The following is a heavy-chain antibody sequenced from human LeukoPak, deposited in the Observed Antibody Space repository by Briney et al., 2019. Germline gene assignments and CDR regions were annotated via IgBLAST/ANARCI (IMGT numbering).Heavy chain of an antibody. J-gene: IGHJ6*03. V-gene: IGHV1-2*02. CDR3: ARGYYYYYMDV. CDR1: GYTVTAYY. Sequence: ASVKVSCKASGYTVTAYYMHWVRQAPGQGLEWRGWINPNSGGTNYAQKFQGRVTMTRDSSISTDYMELSRLRSDDTAVYYCARGYYYYYMDVWGKGTTVTVSS. CDR2: INPNSGGT.